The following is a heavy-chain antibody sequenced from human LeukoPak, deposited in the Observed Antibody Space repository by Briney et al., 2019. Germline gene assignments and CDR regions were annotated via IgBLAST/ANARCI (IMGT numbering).Heavy chain of an antibody. CDR1: GFTFSSYE. J-gene: IGHJ4*02. CDR2: ISSSGSTI. D-gene: IGHD3-22*01. CDR3: VREGYYDSSGYDLGY. Sequence: PGGSLRLSCAASGFTFSSYEMNWVRQAPGKGLEWVSYISSSGSTIYYADSVKGRFTISRDNAQNSLYLQMNSLRAEDTAVYYCVREGYYDSSGYDLGYWGQGTLVTVSS. V-gene: IGHV3-48*03.